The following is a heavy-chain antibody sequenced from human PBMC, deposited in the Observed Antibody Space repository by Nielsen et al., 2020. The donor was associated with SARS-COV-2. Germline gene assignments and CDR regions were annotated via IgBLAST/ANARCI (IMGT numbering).Heavy chain of an antibody. D-gene: IGHD4-23*01. J-gene: IGHJ4*02. CDR1: GGSVSSGSYY. V-gene: IGHV4-61*01. Sequence: SETLSLTCTVSGGSVSSGSYYWSWIRQPPGKGLEWIGYIYYSGSTNYNPSLKSRVTISVDTSKNQFSLKLSSVTAADTAVYYCASRDGGYGGKGVGYWGQGTLVTVSS. CDR3: ASRDGGYGGKGVGY. CDR2: IYYSGST.